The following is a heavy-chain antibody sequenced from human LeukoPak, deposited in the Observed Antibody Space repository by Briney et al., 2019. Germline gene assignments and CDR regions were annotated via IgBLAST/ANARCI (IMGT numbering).Heavy chain of an antibody. Sequence: QPGGSLRLSCAASGFTFSSYAMGWVHQAPGKGLEWVSAISGSGGRTYYADSVKGRFTISRDNSKNTLYLQMNSLRAEDTAVYYCAKYSEYYLEYWGQGTLVTVSS. CDR3: AKYSEYYLEY. D-gene: IGHD2-15*01. V-gene: IGHV3-23*01. CDR2: ISGSGGRT. CDR1: GFTFSSYA. J-gene: IGHJ4*02.